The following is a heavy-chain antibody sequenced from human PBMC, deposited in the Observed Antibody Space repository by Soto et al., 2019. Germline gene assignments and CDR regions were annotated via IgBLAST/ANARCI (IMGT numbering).Heavy chain of an antibody. D-gene: IGHD6-6*01. V-gene: IGHV4-39*01. J-gene: IGHJ6*02. CDR2: IYYSGST. CDR3: AEEEYNYGMDV. CDR1: GGSISSSSYY. Sequence: QLQLQESGPGLVKPSETLSLTCTVSGGSISSSSYYWGWIRQPPGKGLEWIGSIYYSGSTYYNPSLKSRVTISVDTSNNQFSLKLSSVTAADTAVYYCAEEEYNYGMDVWGQGTTVTVSS.